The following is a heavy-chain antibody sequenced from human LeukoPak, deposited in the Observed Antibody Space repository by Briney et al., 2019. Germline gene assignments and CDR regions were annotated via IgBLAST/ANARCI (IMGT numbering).Heavy chain of an antibody. Sequence: ASVKVSCKASGYTFTSYGISWVRQAPGQGLEWMGWISAYNGNTNYAQKLQGRVTMTTDTSTSTAYMELRSLRSGDTAVYYCARGPPMTTVVTPGLYWGQGTLVTVSS. CDR2: ISAYNGNT. V-gene: IGHV1-18*01. D-gene: IGHD4-23*01. J-gene: IGHJ4*02. CDR1: GYTFTSYG. CDR3: ARGPPMTTVVTPGLY.